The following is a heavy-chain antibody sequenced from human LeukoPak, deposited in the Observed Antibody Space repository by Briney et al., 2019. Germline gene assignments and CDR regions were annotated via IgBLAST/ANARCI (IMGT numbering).Heavy chain of an antibody. V-gene: IGHV4-38-2*02. J-gene: IGHJ4*02. Sequence: AETLSLTCTVSGYSISNTYYWGWIRQPPGKGLEWIGSIYHSGSTYYNPSLKSRVTISVDTSKNQFSLKLSSVTAADTAVYYCARYREVGATVDYWGQGTLVTVSS. CDR2: IYHSGST. CDR1: GYSISNTYY. D-gene: IGHD1-26*01. CDR3: ARYREVGATVDY.